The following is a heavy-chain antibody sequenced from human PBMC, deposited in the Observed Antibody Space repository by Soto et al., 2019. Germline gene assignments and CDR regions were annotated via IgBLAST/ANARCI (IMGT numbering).Heavy chain of an antibody. CDR3: ARMYYYDSSGYYLDAFDI. CDR2: IYYSGST. V-gene: IGHV4-59*01. J-gene: IGHJ3*02. Sequence: QVQLQESGPGLVKPSETLSLTCTVSGGSISSYYWSWIRQPPGKGLEWIGYIYYSGSTNYNPSLKSRVTISVDTSKNQFSLKLSSVTAADTAVYYCARMYYYDSSGYYLDAFDIWGQGTMVTVSS. D-gene: IGHD3-22*01. CDR1: GGSISSYY.